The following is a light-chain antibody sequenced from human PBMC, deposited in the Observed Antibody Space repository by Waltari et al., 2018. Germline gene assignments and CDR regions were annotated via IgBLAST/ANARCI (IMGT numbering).Light chain of an antibody. J-gene: IGLJ3*02. CDR2: DVS. Sequence: QSALIQPASGSGSPGQSITIPCTGGNSDLGTYTFVSWYQQHPDKAPKLMIYDVSSRPSGVSNRFSGSKSGNSASLTISGLQTEDEADYYCSSYTSRNTWLFGGGTKVTVL. CDR3: SSYTSRNTWL. V-gene: IGLV2-14*03. CDR1: NSDLGTYTF.